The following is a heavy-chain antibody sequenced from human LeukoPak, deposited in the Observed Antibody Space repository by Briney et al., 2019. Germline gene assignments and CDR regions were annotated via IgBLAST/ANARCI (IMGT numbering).Heavy chain of an antibody. CDR2: ISGDGRST. CDR3: AKHFLAVAGNVDY. J-gene: IGHJ4*02. V-gene: IGHV3-23*01. Sequence: GGSLRLSCAASGFTFSIDPMTWVRQAPGKGLEWVSSISGDGRSTYYADSVKGRFTISRDNSKNTLYLQMNSLRAEDTAVYYCAKHFLAVAGNVDYWGQGTLVTVSS. D-gene: IGHD6-19*01. CDR1: GFTFSIDP.